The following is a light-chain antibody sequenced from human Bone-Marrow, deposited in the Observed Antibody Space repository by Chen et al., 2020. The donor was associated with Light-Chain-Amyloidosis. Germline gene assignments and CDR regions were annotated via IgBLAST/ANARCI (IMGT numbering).Light chain of an antibody. V-gene: IGLV3-21*02. CDR1: NIDSTS. J-gene: IGLJ3*02. CDR3: QVWDRSSDRPV. Sequence: SYVLTQPSSVSVAPGQTATIACWGNNIDSTSVHWYQQTPGQAPLLVVYDDSDRPSGIPERLSGSNSGNTATLTISRVEAGDEADYYCQVWDRSSDRPVFGGGTKLTVL. CDR2: DDS.